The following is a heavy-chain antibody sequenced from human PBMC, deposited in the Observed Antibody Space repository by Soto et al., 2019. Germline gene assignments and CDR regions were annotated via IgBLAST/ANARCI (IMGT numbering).Heavy chain of an antibody. D-gene: IGHD7-27*01. J-gene: IGHJ4*02. CDR1: GVSISNNY. V-gene: IGHV4-59*01. CDR2: IYYNGNT. Sequence: QVQLQESGPGLVKPSETLSLTCTVSGVSISNNYWSWIRQPPGKGLEWIGYIYYNGNTNYSPSLKIRVTMSVDTSRNQISLKLTTVTAADTAVYYCTRANWYSEYWGQGTLVTVSS. CDR3: TRANWYSEY.